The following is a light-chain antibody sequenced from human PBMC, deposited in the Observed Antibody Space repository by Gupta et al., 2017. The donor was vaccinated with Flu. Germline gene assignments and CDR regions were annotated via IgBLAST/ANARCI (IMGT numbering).Light chain of an antibody. J-gene: IGKJ4*01. CDR2: LGS. CDR3: MQTLQTPLT. Sequence: DIVMTQSPLSLPVTPGEPASISCRSSQSLLHSNGYNCLDWYLQKPGQSPQLLIYLGSNRASGVPDRFSGSGSGTDFTLKISSVEAEDVGVYYCMQTLQTPLTFGGGTKVEIK. V-gene: IGKV2-28*01. CDR1: QSLLHSNGYNC.